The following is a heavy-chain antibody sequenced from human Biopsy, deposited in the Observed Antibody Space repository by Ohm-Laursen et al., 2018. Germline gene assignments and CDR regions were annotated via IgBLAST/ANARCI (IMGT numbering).Heavy chain of an antibody. CDR3: ARDRGYYSDRTVPGYFDL. V-gene: IGHV4-59*01. Sequence: SDTLSLTCTVSGDSISSYYWSWIRQPPGQGLQWIGYVYCTGSTDYNPSLQSRVTISVDTSKNHFSLRLRSVTPADTAIYYCARDRGYYSDRTVPGYFDLWGRGTLVTVSS. J-gene: IGHJ2*01. CDR1: GDSISSYY. D-gene: IGHD3-22*01. CDR2: VYCTGST.